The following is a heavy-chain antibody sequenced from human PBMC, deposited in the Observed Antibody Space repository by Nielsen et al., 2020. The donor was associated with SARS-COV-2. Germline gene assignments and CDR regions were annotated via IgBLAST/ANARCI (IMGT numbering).Heavy chain of an antibody. Sequence: ESLKISCADSGFTFSDYTMNWVRQAPGKGLEWIGSGYHTGSTYYNPSLKSRVTISVDASKNQFSLNLRSVTAADTAIYYCARPLPFTSWFLGSIDTWGQGALVTVSS. CDR2: GYHTGST. J-gene: IGHJ5*02. D-gene: IGHD3-22*01. CDR1: GFTFSDYT. V-gene: IGHV4-38-2*01. CDR3: ARPLPFTSWFLGSIDT.